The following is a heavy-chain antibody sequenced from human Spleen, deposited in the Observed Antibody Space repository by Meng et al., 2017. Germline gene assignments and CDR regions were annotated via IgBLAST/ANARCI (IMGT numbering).Heavy chain of an antibody. CDR2: ISVSGSDT. CDR1: GFIFSSHP. J-gene: IGHJ4*02. D-gene: IGHD3-3*01. Sequence: GESLKISCAASGFIFSSHPMAWVRHTPGKGLEWVSFISVSGSDTFYGDSVKGRFTISRDNSKNTLYLQVNSLSAYDTAAYYCARGALGWLKYFFDFWGQGTLVTVSS. CDR3: ARGALGWLKYFFDF. V-gene: IGHV3-23*01.